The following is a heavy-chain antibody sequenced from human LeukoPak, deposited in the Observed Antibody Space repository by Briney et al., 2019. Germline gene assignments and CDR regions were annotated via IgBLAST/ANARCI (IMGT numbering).Heavy chain of an antibody. D-gene: IGHD2-8*02. CDR2: ISGSGGRT. CDR3: AKGGVTAEWFDP. J-gene: IGHJ5*02. V-gene: IGHV3-23*01. CDR1: GFIFSIYA. Sequence: PGGALRVSCTASGFIFSIYAMSCVRQAPGKGLEWVSTISGSGGRTYYADSVKGRFAISRDNSKNTLYLQMNSLRAEDTAVYYCAKGGVTAEWFDPWGQGTLVTVSS.